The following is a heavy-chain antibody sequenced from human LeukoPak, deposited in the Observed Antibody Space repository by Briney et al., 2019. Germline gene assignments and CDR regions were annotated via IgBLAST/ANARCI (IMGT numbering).Heavy chain of an antibody. CDR3: ARDHWNGVWRYYGMDV. CDR1: GFTFSSYA. V-gene: IGHV3-30-3*01. D-gene: IGHD1-1*01. CDR2: LSYDGSNK. Sequence: GGSLRLSCAASGFTFSSYAMHWVRQAPGKGPEWVAVLSYDGSNKYYADSVKGRFTISRDNSKNTLYLQMNSLRAEDTAVYYCARDHWNGVWRYYGMDVWGQGTTVTVSS. J-gene: IGHJ6*02.